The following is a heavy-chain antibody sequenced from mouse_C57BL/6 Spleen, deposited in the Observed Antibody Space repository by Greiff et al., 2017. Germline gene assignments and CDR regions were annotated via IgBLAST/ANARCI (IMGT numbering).Heavy chain of an antibody. D-gene: IGHD2-10*01. V-gene: IGHV5-16*01. CDR2: INYDGSST. J-gene: IGHJ1*03. CDR1: GFTFSDYY. Sequence: EVQVVESEGGLVQPGSSMKLSCTASGFTFSDYYMAWVRQVPEKGLEWVANINYDGSSTYYLDSLKSRFIISRDNAKNILYLQMSSLKSEDTATYYCAREPYYGNWYFDVWGTGTTVTVSS. CDR3: AREPYYGNWYFDV.